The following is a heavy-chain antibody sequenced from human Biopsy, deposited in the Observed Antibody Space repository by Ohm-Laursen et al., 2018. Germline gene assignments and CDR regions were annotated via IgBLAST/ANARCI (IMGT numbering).Heavy chain of an antibody. V-gene: IGHV4-31*01. Sequence: TLSLTCTVSGGSIGGGEYYWNWIRQHPGKGLEWIGLISYSGTTFYNPSLESLLTISIDTSKNHFSLNLRSVTAADTAVYYCARGVPHYDGSGFPLAGYWYFDLWGHGTLVTVSS. CDR3: ARGVPHYDGSGFPLAGYWYFDL. CDR2: ISYSGTT. D-gene: IGHD3-22*01. J-gene: IGHJ2*01. CDR1: GGSIGGGEYY.